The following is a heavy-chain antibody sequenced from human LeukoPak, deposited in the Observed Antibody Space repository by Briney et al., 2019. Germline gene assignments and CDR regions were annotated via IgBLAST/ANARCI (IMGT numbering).Heavy chain of an antibody. V-gene: IGHV3-23*01. Sequence: AGGSLRLSCAASGFTFSNHAMGWVRQAPGKGLEWVSSISGSGDSTYYADSVKGRFTISRDNSEKTLYLQMSNLRAEDTAVYYCAKGKDTYFYDSRGYYFGENWGQGTLVTVSS. CDR1: GFTFSNHA. CDR2: ISGSGDST. CDR3: AKGKDTYFYDSRGYYFGEN. D-gene: IGHD3-22*01. J-gene: IGHJ4*02.